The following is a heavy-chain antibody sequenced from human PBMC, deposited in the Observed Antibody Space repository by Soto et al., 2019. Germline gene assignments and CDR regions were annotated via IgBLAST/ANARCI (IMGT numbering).Heavy chain of an antibody. CDR3: ARQIYDSDTGPNFQYYFDS. J-gene: IGHJ4*02. CDR2: IDPSDSQT. Sequence: GESLKISCKGSGYSFAGYWITWVRQKPGKGLEWMGRIDPSDSQTYYSPSFRGHVTISVTKSITTVFLQWSSLRASDTAMYYCARQIYDSDTGPNFQYYFDSWCQGTPVTVSS. V-gene: IGHV5-10-1*01. D-gene: IGHD3-22*01. CDR1: GYSFAGYW.